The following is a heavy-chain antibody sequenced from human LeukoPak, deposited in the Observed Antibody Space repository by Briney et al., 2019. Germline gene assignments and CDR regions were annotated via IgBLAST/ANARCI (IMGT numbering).Heavy chain of an antibody. CDR1: GGSFKKYY. CDR2: IYESGRT. V-gene: IGHV4-59*03. Sequence: SETLSLTCTVSGGSFKKYYWTWVRQPPGKGLEWIGYIYESGRTSKNTTLKSGGTISMKNSKNQFSLKLTSATAADTAVYYCASLSLLDYWFDPWGQGTLVTVSS. D-gene: IGHD2-15*01. CDR3: ASLSLLDYWFDP. J-gene: IGHJ5*02.